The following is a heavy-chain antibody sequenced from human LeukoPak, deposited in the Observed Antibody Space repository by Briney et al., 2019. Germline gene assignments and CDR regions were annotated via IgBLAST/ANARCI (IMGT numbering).Heavy chain of an antibody. Sequence: PGGSLTLSCSASAFTFSTYPMQWVRQAPGKGLEYVSSISSNGDYTYYADSVKGRFTISRDNSKNTLYLQMSSLRPEDTAVYYCVKGYDANWAHFDYWGQGTLATVSS. V-gene: IGHV3-64D*06. CDR3: VKGYDANWAHFDY. CDR2: ISSNGDYT. J-gene: IGHJ4*02. CDR1: AFTFSTYP. D-gene: IGHD7-27*01.